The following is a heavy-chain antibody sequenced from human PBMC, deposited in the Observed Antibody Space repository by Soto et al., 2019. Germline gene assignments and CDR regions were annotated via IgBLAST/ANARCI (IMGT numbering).Heavy chain of an antibody. V-gene: IGHV1-69*13. CDR3: ARGGTYYYDSSGYYVDY. CDR2: IIPIFGTA. D-gene: IGHD3-22*01. J-gene: IGHJ4*02. Sequence: SVKVSCKASGGTFSSYAISWVRQAPGQGLEWMGGIIPIFGTANYAQKFQGRVTITADESTSTAYMELSSLRSEDTAVYYCARGGTYYYDSSGYYVDYWGLGTLVTVSS. CDR1: GGTFSSYA.